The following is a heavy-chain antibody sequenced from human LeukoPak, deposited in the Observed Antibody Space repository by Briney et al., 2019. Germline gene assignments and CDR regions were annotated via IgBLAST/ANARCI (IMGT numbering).Heavy chain of an antibody. V-gene: IGHV1-69*13. D-gene: IGHD2-2*01. J-gene: IGHJ6*03. CDR1: GGTFSSYA. CDR3: ARVNQLLEFDRYYYYMDV. Sequence: ASVKVSCKASGGTFSSYAISWVRQAPGQGLEWMGGIIPIFGTANYAQKFQGRVTITADESTSTAYMELSSLRSEDTAVYYCARVNQLLEFDRYYYYMDVWGKGTTVTVSS. CDR2: IIPIFGTA.